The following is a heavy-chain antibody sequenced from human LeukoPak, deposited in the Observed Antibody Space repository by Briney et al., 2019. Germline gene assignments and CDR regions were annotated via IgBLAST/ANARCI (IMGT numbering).Heavy chain of an antibody. Sequence: ASVKVSCKASGGTFSSYAISWVRQAPGQGLEWMGGIIPIFGTANYAQKFQGRVTITADESTSTAYMELSSLRSEDTAVYYCARDPHCSRTTCPFDYWGQGTLVTVSS. J-gene: IGHJ4*02. CDR3: ARDPHCSRTTCPFDY. CDR1: GGTFSSYA. V-gene: IGHV1-69*13. D-gene: IGHD2-2*01. CDR2: IIPIFGTA.